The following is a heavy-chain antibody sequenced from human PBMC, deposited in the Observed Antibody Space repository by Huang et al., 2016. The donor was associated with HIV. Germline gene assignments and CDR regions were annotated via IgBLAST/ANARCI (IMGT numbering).Heavy chain of an antibody. V-gene: IGHV4-59*11. CDR2: IDYSGST. CDR3: ARDHHDFWRGYRRMYFFDH. Sequence: QVQLQESGPGLVKPSETLSLTCTVSGGSISTHYWSWIRQPPGKGLEWIGSIDYSGSTNYSPSLKSRVTILRDTSKNQSSLRVNSVTAADTATYYCARDHHDFWRGYRRMYFFDHWGQGTLVTVSS. CDR1: GGSISTHY. D-gene: IGHD3-3*01. J-gene: IGHJ4*02.